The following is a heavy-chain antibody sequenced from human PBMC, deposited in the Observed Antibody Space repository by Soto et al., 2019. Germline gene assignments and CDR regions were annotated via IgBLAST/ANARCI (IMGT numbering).Heavy chain of an antibody. CDR2: LSGSGDST. Sequence: EVQLLESGGGLVQPGGSLRLSCAASGFTLSSYAMSWVRQAPGKGLEWVSALSGSGDSTYYADSVKGRFTISRDSSKNTLYLQMNSLRAEGTAVFYCAKAPQGYSRDIGYFLYWGQGTLVTVPS. D-gene: IGHD6-25*01. V-gene: IGHV3-23*01. CDR1: GFTLSSYA. J-gene: IGHJ4*02. CDR3: AKAPQGYSRDIGYFLY.